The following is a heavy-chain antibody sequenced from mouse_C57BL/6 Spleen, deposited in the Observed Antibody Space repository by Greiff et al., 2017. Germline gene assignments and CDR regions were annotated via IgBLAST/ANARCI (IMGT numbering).Heavy chain of an antibody. V-gene: IGHV1-69*01. Sequence: VQLQQPGAELVMPGASVKLSCKASGYTFTSYWMHWVKQRPGQGLEWIGKIDPSDSYTNYNQKFKGKSTLTVDKSSSTAYMQLSSLTSEDSAVYYCARLGVPDYWGQGTTLTVSS. CDR2: IDPSDSYT. J-gene: IGHJ2*01. CDR1: GYTFTSYW. CDR3: ARLGVPDY.